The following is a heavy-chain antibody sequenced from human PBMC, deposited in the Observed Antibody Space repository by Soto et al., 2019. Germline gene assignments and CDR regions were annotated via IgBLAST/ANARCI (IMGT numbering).Heavy chain of an antibody. J-gene: IGHJ6*02. D-gene: IGHD2-2*01. CDR2: INPNSGGT. Sequence: ASVKVSCKASGYTFTGYYMQWVRQAPGKGVEWMGWINPNSGGTNYAQKFQGWVTITRDTSISTAYMELSRLRSDDKAVYYCARSRKDYCSSNSCYGGDGMDVWGQGTTVTVSS. CDR1: GYTFTGYY. CDR3: ARSRKDYCSSNSCYGGDGMDV. V-gene: IGHV1-2*04.